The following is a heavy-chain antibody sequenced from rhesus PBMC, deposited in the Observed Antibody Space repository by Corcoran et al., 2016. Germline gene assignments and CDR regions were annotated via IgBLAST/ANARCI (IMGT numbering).Heavy chain of an antibody. CDR3: ARTLGNLVVGVDY. D-gene: IGHD2-39*01. V-gene: IGHV4S10*01. Sequence: QVQLQESGPGVVKPSETLSLTCAVSGGSISDSYRWSWILTPPGKGLEWIGYIYGSSTSTNYNPSLKSRVTISKDTSKNQFSLKLSSVTAADTAVYYCARTLGNLVVGVDYWGQGVLVTVSS. J-gene: IGHJ4*01. CDR2: IYGSSTST. CDR1: GGSISDSYR.